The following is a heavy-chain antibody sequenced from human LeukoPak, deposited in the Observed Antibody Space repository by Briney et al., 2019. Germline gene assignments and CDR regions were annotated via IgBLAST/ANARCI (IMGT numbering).Heavy chain of an antibody. CDR3: ATGAGTSSYDYVMDV. CDR1: GGSFSGYY. J-gene: IGHJ6*02. CDR2: INHSGSN. D-gene: IGHD6-13*01. V-gene: IGHV4-34*01. Sequence: PAETLSLTWAVYGGSFSGYYWRWIRQPPGKGLEWIGEINHSGSNNYNPPLKSRVTISVATSKNQFSLKLSSVTAADTAVYYCATGAGTSSYDYVMDVWGQGTTVTVSS.